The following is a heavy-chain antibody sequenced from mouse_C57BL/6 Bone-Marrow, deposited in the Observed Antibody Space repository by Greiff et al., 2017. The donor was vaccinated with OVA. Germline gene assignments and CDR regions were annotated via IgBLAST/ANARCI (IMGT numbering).Heavy chain of an antibody. D-gene: IGHD1-1*01. V-gene: IGHV1-9*01. CDR3: ARGIYYYGSSYY. Sequence: QVQLQQSGAELMKPGASVKLSCKATGYTFTGYWIEWVKQRPGHGLEWIGEILPGSGSTNYHEKFKGKATFTADTSSNTAYMQLSSLTTEDSAIYYCARGIYYYGSSYYWGPETTLAVSS. CDR1: GYTFTGYW. J-gene: IGHJ2*01. CDR2: ILPGSGST.